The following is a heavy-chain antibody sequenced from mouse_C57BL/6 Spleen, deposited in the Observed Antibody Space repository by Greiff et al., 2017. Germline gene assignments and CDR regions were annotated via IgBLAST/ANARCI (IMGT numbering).Heavy chain of an antibody. V-gene: IGHV5-16*01. J-gene: IGHJ1*03. D-gene: IGHD2-1*01. CDR2: INYDGSST. CDR3: ARGYYGYWYFDV. CDR1: GFTFSDYY. Sequence: EVKVVESEGGLVQPGSSMKLSCTASGFTFSDYYMAWVRQVPEKGLEWVANINYDGSSTYYLDSLKSRFIISRDNAKNILYLQMSSLKSEDTATYYCARGYYGYWYFDVWGTGTTVTVSS.